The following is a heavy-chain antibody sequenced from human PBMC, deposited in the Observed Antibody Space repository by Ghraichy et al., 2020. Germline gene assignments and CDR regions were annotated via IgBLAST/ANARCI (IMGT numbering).Heavy chain of an antibody. CDR3: ARIGYCGATSCYPHPTGFGDY. D-gene: IGHD2-2*03. V-gene: IGHV3-21*01. J-gene: IGHJ4*02. CDR2: ISSDSNAK. Sequence: GGSLRLSCAASGFTFSTYSMYWVRQAPGKGLEWVSSISSDSNAKYYADSLKGRFTISRDNAKNLLYLQVNSLRADDTAVYYCARIGYCGATSCYPHPTGFGDYWGQGTLVTVSS. CDR1: GFTFSTYS.